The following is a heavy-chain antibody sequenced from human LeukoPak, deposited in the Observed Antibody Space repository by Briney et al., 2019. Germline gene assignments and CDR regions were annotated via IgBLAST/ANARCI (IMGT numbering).Heavy chain of an antibody. CDR2: INTNTGNP. J-gene: IGHJ5*02. V-gene: IGHV7-4-1*02. CDR1: GYTFTSYA. Sequence: ASVKVSCTASGYTFTSYAMNWVRQAPGQGLEWMGWINTNTGNPTYAQGFTGRFVFSLDTSVSTAYLQISSLKAEDTAVYYCARGRYRIAARLQGWFGPWGQETLVTVSS. CDR3: ARGRYRIAARLQGWFGP. D-gene: IGHD6-6*01.